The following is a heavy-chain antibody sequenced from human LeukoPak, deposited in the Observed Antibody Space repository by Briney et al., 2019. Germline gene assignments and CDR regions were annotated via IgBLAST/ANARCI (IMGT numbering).Heavy chain of an antibody. CDR3: ARGRIAVAGPFDY. CDR1: VFAVSSNY. D-gene: IGHD6-19*01. V-gene: IGHV3-53*01. J-gene: IGHJ4*02. CDR2: IYSGGST. Sequence: GGSLRLSCAASVFAVSSNYMSWVRQAPGEGVEWVSVIYSGGSTYYADSVKGRFTISRDNSKNTLYLQMNSLRAEDTAVYYCARGRIAVAGPFDYWGQGTLVTVSS.